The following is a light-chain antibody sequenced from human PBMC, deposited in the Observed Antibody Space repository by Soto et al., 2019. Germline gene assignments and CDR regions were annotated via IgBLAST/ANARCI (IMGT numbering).Light chain of an antibody. CDR1: SSDVGGYNA. V-gene: IGLV2-14*01. J-gene: IGLJ1*01. Sequence: QSVLAQPASVSGSPGQTITISCTGTSSDVGGYNAVSWYQHHPGKAPKLIIYEVTHRPAGVSGHFSASKSGNTASLTISGLQAEDDADYYCNSFRVNRLYVFGTGTKLTVL. CDR3: NSFRVNRLYV. CDR2: EVT.